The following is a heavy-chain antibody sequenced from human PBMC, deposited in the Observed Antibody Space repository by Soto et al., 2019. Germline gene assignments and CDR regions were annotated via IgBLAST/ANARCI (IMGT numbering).Heavy chain of an antibody. CDR3: ARAAVDPGSGTWFDP. CDR1: GGSISSGDYY. J-gene: IGHJ5*02. V-gene: IGHV4-30-4*01. CDR2: IYYSGST. D-gene: IGHD3-10*01. Sequence: QVQLQESAPGLVKPSQTLSLTCTVSGGSISSGDYYWSWIRQPPGKGLEWIGYIYYSGSTYYNPSLKSRVTISVDTSKNQFSLKLSSVTAADTAVYYCARAAVDPGSGTWFDPWGQGTLVTVSS.